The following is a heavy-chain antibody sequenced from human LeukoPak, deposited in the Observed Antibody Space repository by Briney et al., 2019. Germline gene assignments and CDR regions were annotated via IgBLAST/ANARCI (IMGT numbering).Heavy chain of an antibody. CDR2: ISSSSSTI. Sequence: PGGSLRLSCAASGFTFSSYSMNWVRQAPGKGLEWVSYISSSSSTIYYADSVKGRFTISRDNAKNTLYLQMNSLRAEDTAVYYCAKELYIVVGYWGQGTLVTVSS. CDR1: GFTFSSYS. CDR3: AKELYIVVGY. V-gene: IGHV3-48*01. D-gene: IGHD2-21*01. J-gene: IGHJ4*02.